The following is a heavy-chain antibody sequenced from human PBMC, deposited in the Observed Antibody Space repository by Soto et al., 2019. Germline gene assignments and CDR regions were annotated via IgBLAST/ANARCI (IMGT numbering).Heavy chain of an antibody. CDR2: IYHSGSA. J-gene: IGHJ5*02. CDR3: ARVTIFEYWFDP. V-gene: IGHV4-38-2*01. CDR1: SYARSVGCY. Sequence: SLTCAVSSYARSVGCYWASIRQPLGKGLEWIGNIYHSGSAHYNRSLKSRVTMSVDTSMNNFSLRLTSVTAAVTAVYYCARVTIFEYWFDPWGQGILVTVS. D-gene: IGHD3-3*01.